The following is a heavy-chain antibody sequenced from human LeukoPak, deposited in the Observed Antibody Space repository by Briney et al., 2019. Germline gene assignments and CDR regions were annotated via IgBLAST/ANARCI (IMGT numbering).Heavy chain of an antibody. CDR1: GYTFTSYD. J-gene: IGHJ4*02. CDR3: ARGNRYYDYIWGSYRPSFFDY. CDR2: MSPNSGNT. V-gene: IGHV1-8*01. Sequence: RASVKVSCKASGYTFTSYDINWVRQATGQGLEWMGWMSPNSGNTGYAQKFQGRVTMTRNTSISTAYMELSSLRSEDTAVYYCARGNRYYDYIWGSYRPSFFDYWGQGTLVTVSS. D-gene: IGHD3-16*02.